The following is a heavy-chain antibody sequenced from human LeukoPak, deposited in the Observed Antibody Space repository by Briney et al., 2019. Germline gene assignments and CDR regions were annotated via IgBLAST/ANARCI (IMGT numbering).Heavy chain of an antibody. V-gene: IGHV1-18*01. CDR3: ARVWFGEFRAFDI. Sequence: ASVKVSCKASGYTFTSYGISWVRQAPGQGLEWMALISAYNGNTNYAQTLQGRVTMTTDTSTSTGYMELRSLRSDDTAVYYCARVWFGEFRAFDIWGQGTMVTVSS. J-gene: IGHJ3*02. CDR2: ISAYNGNT. CDR1: GYTFTSYG. D-gene: IGHD3-10*01.